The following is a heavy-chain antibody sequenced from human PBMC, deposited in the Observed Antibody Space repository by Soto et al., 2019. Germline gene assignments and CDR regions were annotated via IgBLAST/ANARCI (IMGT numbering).Heavy chain of an antibody. J-gene: IGHJ4*02. V-gene: IGHV4-31*03. D-gene: IGHD7-27*01. CDR2: IYYSGST. CDR1: GDSIGSGGHY. Sequence: QVQLQESGPGLVKPSETLSLTCSVSGDSIGSGGHYWNWIRQHPEKGLEWIGYIYYSGSTHYNPSLRSRLRISLDTSKNQFFLRLTSVTAADTARYYCARDQALVPTVWGYWGQGIQVTVSS. CDR3: ARDQALVPTVWGY.